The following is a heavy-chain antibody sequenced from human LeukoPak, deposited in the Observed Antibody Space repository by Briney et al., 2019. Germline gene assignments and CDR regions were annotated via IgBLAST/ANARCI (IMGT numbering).Heavy chain of an antibody. Sequence: GSLRLSCAASGFTFSSYWMSWVRQAPGRGLEWVANIKQDGSEKYYVDSVKGRFTISRDNAKNSLYLQMNSLRDEDTAVYYCARDGGQWELLDYWGQGTLVTVSS. D-gene: IGHD1-26*01. CDR3: ARDGGQWELLDY. CDR2: IKQDGSEK. J-gene: IGHJ4*02. CDR1: GFTFSSYW. V-gene: IGHV3-7*01.